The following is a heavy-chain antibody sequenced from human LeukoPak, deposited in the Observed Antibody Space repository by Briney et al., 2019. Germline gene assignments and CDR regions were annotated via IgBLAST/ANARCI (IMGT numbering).Heavy chain of an antibody. Sequence: ASVKVSCKAFGSTLPGYYMHWVRQPPGQGLEWMGRINPNNGATTYAQNFQGRVTMTRDTSISTAYMELSSLSSDDTAVYYCARGRNYDGGGFDYWGQGTLVTVSS. V-gene: IGHV1-2*06. CDR2: INPNNGAT. CDR1: GSTLPGYY. D-gene: IGHD3-16*01. J-gene: IGHJ4*02. CDR3: ARGRNYDGGGFDY.